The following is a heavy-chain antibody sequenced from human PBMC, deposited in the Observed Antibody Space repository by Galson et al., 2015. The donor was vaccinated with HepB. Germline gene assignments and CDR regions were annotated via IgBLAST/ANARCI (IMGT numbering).Heavy chain of an antibody. V-gene: IGHV4-39*02. CDR3: AREFGNILLWFGQTHDDAFDI. CDR2: IYYSGST. J-gene: IGHJ3*02. D-gene: IGHD3-10*01. Sequence: SETLSLTCTVSGGSISSSSYYWGWIRQPPGKGLEWIGSIYYSGSTYYNPSLKSRVTISVDTSKNQFSLKLSSVTAADTAVYYCAREFGNILLWFGQTHDDAFDIWGQGTMVTVSS. CDR1: GGSISSSSYY.